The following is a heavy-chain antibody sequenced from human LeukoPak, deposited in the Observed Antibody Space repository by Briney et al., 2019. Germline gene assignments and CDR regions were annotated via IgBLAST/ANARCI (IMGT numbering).Heavy chain of an antibody. CDR1: GFTFSSYA. Sequence: GGSLRLSCAASGFTFSSYAMSWVRQAPGKGLEWVSDINGSGGSTYYADSVKGRFTISRDNSKNTLYLLMNSLRAEDTAVYYCARTIISPSVDAFDIWGQGTMVTVSS. D-gene: IGHD3-10*01. CDR2: INGSGGST. CDR3: ARTIISPSVDAFDI. V-gene: IGHV3-23*01. J-gene: IGHJ3*02.